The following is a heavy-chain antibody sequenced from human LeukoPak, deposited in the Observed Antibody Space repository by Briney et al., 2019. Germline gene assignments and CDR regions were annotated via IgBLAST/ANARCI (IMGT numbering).Heavy chain of an antibody. CDR2: INPNSGGT. V-gene: IGHV1-2*02. CDR3: ARDFDWGSNAFDI. CDR1: GYTFTGYY. Sequence: ASVKASCKASGYTFTGYYMHWVRQAPGQGLEWMGWINPNSGGTNYAQKFQGRVTMTRDTSISTAYMELSRLRSDDTAVYYCARDFDWGSNAFDIWGQGTMVTVSS. J-gene: IGHJ3*02. D-gene: IGHD3-16*01.